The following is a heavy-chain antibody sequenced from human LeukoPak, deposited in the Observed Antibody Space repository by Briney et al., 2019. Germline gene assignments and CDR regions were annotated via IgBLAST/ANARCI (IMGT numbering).Heavy chain of an antibody. CDR1: GYSISSGYY. CDR3: ARQGYCSSTSCYPPYMDV. D-gene: IGHD2-2*01. J-gene: IGHJ6*03. Sequence: KPSETLSLTCAVSGYSISSGYYWGWIRQPPGKGLEWIGSIYHSGSTYYNPSLKSRVTISVDTSKNQFSLKLSSVTAADTAVYYCARQGYCSSTSCYPPYMDVWGKGTTVTVSS. V-gene: IGHV4-38-2*01. CDR2: IYHSGST.